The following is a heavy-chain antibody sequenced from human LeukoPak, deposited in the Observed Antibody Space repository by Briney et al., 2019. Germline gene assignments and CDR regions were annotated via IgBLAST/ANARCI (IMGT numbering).Heavy chain of an antibody. CDR3: ARGQIYYDGSGFDY. CDR2: IRYDGSNK. CDR1: GFTFSSYG. J-gene: IGHJ4*02. Sequence: GGSLRLSCAASGFTFSSYGMHWVRQAPGKGLEWVAFIRYDGSNKYYADSVKGRFTISRDNSKNTLYLQMNSLRAEDTAVYYCARGQIYYDGSGFDYWGQGTLVTVSS. D-gene: IGHD3-22*01. V-gene: IGHV3-30*02.